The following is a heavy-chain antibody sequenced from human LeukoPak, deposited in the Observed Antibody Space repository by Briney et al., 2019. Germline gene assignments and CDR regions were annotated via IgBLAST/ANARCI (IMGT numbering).Heavy chain of an antibody. CDR2: INHSGST. J-gene: IGHJ4*02. CDR3: ARGKIDNSGYYFDY. CDR1: GGSFSGYY. D-gene: IGHD7-27*01. V-gene: IGHV4-34*01. Sequence: PSETLSLTCAVYGGSFSGYYWSWIRQPPGRGLEWIGEINHSGSTNYNPSLKSRVTISVDTSKNQFSPKLSSVTAADTAVYYCARGKIDNSGYYFDYWGQGTLVTVSS.